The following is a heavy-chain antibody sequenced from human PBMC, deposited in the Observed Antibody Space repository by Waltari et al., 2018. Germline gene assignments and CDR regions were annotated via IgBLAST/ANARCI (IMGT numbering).Heavy chain of an antibody. V-gene: IGHV4-39*01. CDR3: ARHPDYLRFLEWLPPFDY. CDR1: GGSISSSSYY. CDR2: IYYSGST. J-gene: IGHJ4*02. D-gene: IGHD3-3*01. Sequence: QLQLQESGPGLVKPSETLSLTCTVSGGSISSSSYYWGWIRQPPGKGLEWIGSIYYSGSTYYNPSLKSRVTISVDTSKNQFSLKLSSVTAEDTAVYYCARHPDYLRFLEWLPPFDYWGQGTLVTVSS.